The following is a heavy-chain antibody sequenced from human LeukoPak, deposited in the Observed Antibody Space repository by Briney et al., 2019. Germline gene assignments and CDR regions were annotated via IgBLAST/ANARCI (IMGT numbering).Heavy chain of an antibody. CDR2: MNPNSGST. D-gene: IGHD3-22*01. J-gene: IGHJ4*02. V-gene: IGHV1-8*01. CDR1: GYTFTSYD. Sequence: ASVKVSCKASGYTFTSYDINWVRQATGQGLEWMGWMNPNSGSTSYAQKFQGRVTMTRDTSTSTVYMELSSLRSEDTAMYYCARQNYFDSSGYYIDYWGQGTLVTVSS. CDR3: ARQNYFDSSGYYIDY.